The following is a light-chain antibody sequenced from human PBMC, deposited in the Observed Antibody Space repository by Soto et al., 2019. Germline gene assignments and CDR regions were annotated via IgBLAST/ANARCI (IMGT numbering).Light chain of an antibody. CDR2: EVS. Sequence: QSVLTQPASVSGSPGQSITISCTGTSSDVGSYNLVSWYQQHPGKAPKLMIYEVSNRPSGVSNRFSGSKSGNTASMTISGLQAEDEDDYYCCSDAGTRVFGGGTKVTVL. CDR1: SSDVGSYNL. J-gene: IGLJ3*02. V-gene: IGLV2-23*02. CDR3: CSDAGTRV.